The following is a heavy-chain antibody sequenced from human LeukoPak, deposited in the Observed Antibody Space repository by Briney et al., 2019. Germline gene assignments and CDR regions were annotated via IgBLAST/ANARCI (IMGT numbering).Heavy chain of an antibody. CDR3: ARHSSGWYYFDY. CDR1: GGSISSSSSY. CDR2: IYYSETT. D-gene: IGHD6-19*01. J-gene: IGHJ4*02. V-gene: IGHV4-39*01. Sequence: PSETLSLTCTVSGGSISSSSSYLGWIRQPPGTGLEWIVSIYYSETTYYNPSLKSRVTISVDTSKNQFSLKLSSVTAADTAVYYCARHSSGWYYFDYWGQGTLVTVSS.